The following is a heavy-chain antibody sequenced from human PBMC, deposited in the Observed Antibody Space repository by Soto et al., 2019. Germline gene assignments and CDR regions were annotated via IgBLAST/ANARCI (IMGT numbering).Heavy chain of an antibody. CDR2: ISYTSTTI. CDR1: GFTFSTYS. CDR3: ARDNGLAGSFDP. D-gene: IGHD2-21*01. V-gene: IGHV3-48*02. Sequence: EVQLVESGGGLAQPGGSLRLSCAASGFTFSTYSMNWVRQAPGKGLAWVSYISYTSTTIYYADSVRGRFTISRDNAKNSLFLQMNSLRDEDTAVYYCARDNGLAGSFDPWGQGTLVTVSS. J-gene: IGHJ5*02.